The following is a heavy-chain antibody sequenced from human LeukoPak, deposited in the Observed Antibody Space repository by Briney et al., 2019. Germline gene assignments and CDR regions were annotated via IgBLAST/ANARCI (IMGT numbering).Heavy chain of an antibody. CDR3: ARRGIWAGPFDC. V-gene: IGHV4-39*01. CDR1: GGSISSSSYY. J-gene: IGHJ4*02. CDR2: IYYSGST. D-gene: IGHD3/OR15-3a*01. Sequence: PSETLSLTCTVSGGSISSSSYYWGWIRQPPGKGLEWIGSIYYSGSTYYNPSLKSRVTISVDTSKNQFSLKLSSVTAADTAVYYCARRGIWAGPFDCWGQGTLVTVSS.